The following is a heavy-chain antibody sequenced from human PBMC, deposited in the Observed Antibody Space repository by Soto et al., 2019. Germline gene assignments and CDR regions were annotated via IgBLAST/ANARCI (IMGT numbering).Heavy chain of an antibody. Sequence: GGSLRLSCAASGFTFSSYPMHWVRRAPGKGLEWVAVISYDETSKYYADSVKGRFTISRDNSKNTLYLQMNSLRAEDTAVYYCVRCWGTGDGSNLGYNWLDPWGQGTLVTVSS. J-gene: IGHJ5*02. CDR2: ISYDETSK. V-gene: IGHV3-30-3*01. D-gene: IGHD1-1*01. CDR3: VRCWGTGDGSNLGYNWLDP. CDR1: GFTFSSYP.